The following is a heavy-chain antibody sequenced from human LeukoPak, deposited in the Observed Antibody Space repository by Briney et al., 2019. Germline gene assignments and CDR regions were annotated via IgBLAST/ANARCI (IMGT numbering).Heavy chain of an antibody. CDR2: INYSGRT. CDR1: GGSISSGSYY. J-gene: IGHJ4*02. Sequence: PSETLSLTCTVSGGSISSGSYYWAWVRQPPGKGLEWIGSINYSGRTYYTPSLKSRVTISIDTSKNQFSLKLSSVTAADMSVCYCARLVFCSITSCYFNYWGQGSLVTVSS. D-gene: IGHD2-2*01. CDR3: ARLVFCSITSCYFNY. V-gene: IGHV4-39*01.